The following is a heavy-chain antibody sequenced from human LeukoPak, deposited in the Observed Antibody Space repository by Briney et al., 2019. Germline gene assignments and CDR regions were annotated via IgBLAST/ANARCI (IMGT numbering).Heavy chain of an antibody. CDR2: INHSGST. CDR3: ARGFSLTNGDWFDP. J-gene: IGHJ5*02. D-gene: IGHD2-8*01. V-gene: IGHV4-34*01. CDR1: GGSFSGYY. Sequence: SETLSLTCAVYGGSFSGYYWSWIRQPPGKGPERIGEINHSGSTNYNPSLKSRVTISVDTSKNQFSLKLSSVTAADTAVYYCARGFSLTNGDWFDPWGQGTLVTVSS.